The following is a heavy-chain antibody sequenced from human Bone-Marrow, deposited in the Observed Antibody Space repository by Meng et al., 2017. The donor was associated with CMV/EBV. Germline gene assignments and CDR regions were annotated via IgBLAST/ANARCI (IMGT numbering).Heavy chain of an antibody. D-gene: IGHD3-3*01. V-gene: IGHV1-2*02. CDR1: GYTFTGYY. J-gene: IGHJ4*02. CDR2: INPNSGGT. CDR3: ASGNYDFWSCYLLDY. Sequence: ASVKVSCKASGYTFTGYYMHWVRQAPGQGLEWMGWINPNSGGTNYAQKFQGRVTMTRDTSIRTAYMELSRLRSDDTAVYYCASGNYDFWSCYLLDYWGQGTLVNVDS.